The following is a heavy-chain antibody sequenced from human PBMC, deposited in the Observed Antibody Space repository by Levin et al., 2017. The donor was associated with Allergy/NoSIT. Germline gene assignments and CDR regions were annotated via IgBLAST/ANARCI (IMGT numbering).Heavy chain of an antibody. D-gene: IGHD4-17*01. CDR3: ASTDLPGDYGTKRDGSDY. CDR1: GYTFTGYY. Sequence: GESLKISCKASGYTFTGYYMHWVRQAPGQGLEWMGRINPNSGGTNYAQKFQGRVTMTRDTSISTAYMELSRLRSDDTAVYYCASTDLPGDYGTKRDGSDYWGQGTLVTVSS. J-gene: IGHJ4*02. V-gene: IGHV1-2*06. CDR2: INPNSGGT.